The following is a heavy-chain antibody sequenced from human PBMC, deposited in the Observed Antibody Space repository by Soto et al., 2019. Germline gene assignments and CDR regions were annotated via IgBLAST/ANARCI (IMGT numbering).Heavy chain of an antibody. CDR2: IYHSGST. CDR1: GGSISSSNW. J-gene: IGHJ4*02. CDR3: ARGHSSSWYTSSYFDY. Sequence: LRETLSLTCAVSGGSISSSNWWSWVRQPPGKGLEWIGEIYHSGSTNYNPSLKSRVTISVDKSKNQFSLKLSSVTAADTAVYYCARGHSSSWYTSSYFDYWGQGTLVTVSS. V-gene: IGHV4-4*02. D-gene: IGHD6-13*01.